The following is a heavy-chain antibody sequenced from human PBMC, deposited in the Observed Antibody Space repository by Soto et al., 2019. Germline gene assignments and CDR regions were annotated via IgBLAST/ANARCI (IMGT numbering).Heavy chain of an antibody. J-gene: IGHJ4*02. D-gene: IGHD3-3*01. Sequence: QITLNESGPTQVKPRQTLTLTCTFSGFSLTTSGVGVGGIRQSPGKAPEWLALIYWDDDKRYSPSLKSRLTITKDTSKVPVVLTMADLDPADTATYYCAHRVLRTVFGLVTTTAIYFDFWGQGTPVAVSS. CDR2: IYWDDDK. CDR1: GFSLTTSGVG. CDR3: AHRVLRTVFGLVTTTAIYFDF. V-gene: IGHV2-5*02.